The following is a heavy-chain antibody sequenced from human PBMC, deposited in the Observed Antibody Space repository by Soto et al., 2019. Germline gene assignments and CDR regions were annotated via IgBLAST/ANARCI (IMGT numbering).Heavy chain of an antibody. Sequence: QVQLVQSGAEVKKPGASVKVSCKASGYTFTRSGISWVRQAPGQGLEWMGWISTYNGDTNDAQTFQGRVTMTTDTSTSTVHMEVRSLRSDDTAVYYCAREGVAPYYSYGMDVWGQGTPVTVSS. D-gene: IGHD5-12*01. CDR2: ISTYNGDT. V-gene: IGHV1-18*01. CDR3: AREGVAPYYSYGMDV. CDR1: GYTFTRSG. J-gene: IGHJ6*02.